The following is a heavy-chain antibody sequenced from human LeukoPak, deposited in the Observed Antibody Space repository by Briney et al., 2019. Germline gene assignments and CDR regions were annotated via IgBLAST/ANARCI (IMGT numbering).Heavy chain of an antibody. D-gene: IGHD3-3*01. CDR1: GFTVSSNY. CDR3: AKDQRLLRFLEWLSPLDY. Sequence: GGSLRLSCAASGFTVSSNYMSWVRQAPGKGLEWVSVIYSGGSTYYADSVKGRFTISRDNSKNTLYLQMNSLRAEDTAVYYCAKDQRLLRFLEWLSPLDYWGQGTLVTVSS. J-gene: IGHJ4*02. V-gene: IGHV3-53*01. CDR2: IYSGGST.